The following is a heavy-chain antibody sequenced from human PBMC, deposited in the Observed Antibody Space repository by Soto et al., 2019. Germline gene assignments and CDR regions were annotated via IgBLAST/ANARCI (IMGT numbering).Heavy chain of an antibody. Sequence: PSETLSLTCTVSGGSISSSIYYWGWIRQPPGKGLEWIGSIYYSGSTYYNPSLKSRVTISVDTSKNQFSLKLSSVTAADTAVYYCARGYGALTIFGVVPRDYYYMDVWGKGTTVTVSS. CDR1: GGSISSSIYY. CDR2: IYYSGST. V-gene: IGHV4-39*01. J-gene: IGHJ6*03. CDR3: ARGYGALTIFGVVPRDYYYMDV. D-gene: IGHD3-3*01.